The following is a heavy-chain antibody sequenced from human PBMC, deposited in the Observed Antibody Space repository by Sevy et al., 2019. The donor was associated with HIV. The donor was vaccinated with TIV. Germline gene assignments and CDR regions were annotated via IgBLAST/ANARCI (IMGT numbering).Heavy chain of an antibody. CDR2: IKSKTDGGTT. CDR1: GFTFSNTW. Sequence: GGSLRLSCAGSGFTFSNTWMSWVRQAPGKGLEWIVRIKSKTDGGTTDYAAPVKGRFSISRDDSKNTLYLEMNSLKTEDTAVYYCTTQWFWGQGTLVTVSS. V-gene: IGHV3-15*01. J-gene: IGHJ4*02. D-gene: IGHD3-22*01. CDR3: TTQWF.